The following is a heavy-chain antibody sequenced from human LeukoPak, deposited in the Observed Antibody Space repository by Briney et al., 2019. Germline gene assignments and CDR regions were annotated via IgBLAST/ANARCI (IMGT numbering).Heavy chain of an antibody. D-gene: IGHD6-19*01. Sequence: GGSLRLSCAASGFTFSSHSMTWVPQAPGKGLEWVSVIYSAGFTYYADSVKGRFAISRDNSKNTLYLQMNSLRAEDTALYHCARADSNGCSNYWGQGTLVTVSS. V-gene: IGHV3-53*01. J-gene: IGHJ4*02. CDR1: GFTFSSHS. CDR2: IYSAGFT. CDR3: ARADSNGCSNY.